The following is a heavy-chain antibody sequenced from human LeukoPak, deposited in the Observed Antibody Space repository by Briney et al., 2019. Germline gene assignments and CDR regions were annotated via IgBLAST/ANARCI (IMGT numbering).Heavy chain of an antibody. CDR1: GGSISSRGFF. Sequence: SETLPLTCTVSGGSISSRGFFWGWIRQPPGKGPEWIGSVYYSGATYYNYSLKSRVTISVDTSKYHFSLKLSSVTAADTAVYYCARLSCSDTICPTLPYNHFDPWGQGTLVTVSS. V-gene: IGHV4-39*01. D-gene: IGHD2-15*01. J-gene: IGHJ5*02. CDR3: ARLSCSDTICPTLPYNHFDP. CDR2: VYYSGAT.